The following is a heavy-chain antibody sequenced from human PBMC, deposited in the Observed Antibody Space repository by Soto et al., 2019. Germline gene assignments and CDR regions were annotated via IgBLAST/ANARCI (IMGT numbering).Heavy chain of an antibody. D-gene: IGHD6-13*01. CDR3: AKDQGSSWYEIDY. Sequence: GGSLRLSCAASGFTFSNYAVTWVRQAPGKGLEWVSTISGSGGSTYYADSVKGRFTISRDNSKNTLYLQMNSLKAEDTAVYYCAKDQGSSWYEIDYWGQGTLVTVSS. J-gene: IGHJ4*02. CDR1: GFTFSNYA. V-gene: IGHV3-23*01. CDR2: ISGSGGST.